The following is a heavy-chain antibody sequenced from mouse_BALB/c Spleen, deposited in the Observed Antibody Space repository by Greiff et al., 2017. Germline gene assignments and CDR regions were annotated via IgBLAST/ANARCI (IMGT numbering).Heavy chain of an antibody. Sequence: EVKLMESGGGLVQPGGSRKLSCAASGFTFSSFGMHWVRQAPEKGLEWVAYISSGSSTIYYADTVKGRFTISRDNPKNTLFLQMTSLRSEDTAMYYCARDGNYESYWYFDVWGAGTTVTVSS. CDR1: GFTFSSFG. D-gene: IGHD2-1*01. CDR3: ARDGNYESYWYFDV. V-gene: IGHV5-17*02. J-gene: IGHJ1*01. CDR2: ISSGSSTI.